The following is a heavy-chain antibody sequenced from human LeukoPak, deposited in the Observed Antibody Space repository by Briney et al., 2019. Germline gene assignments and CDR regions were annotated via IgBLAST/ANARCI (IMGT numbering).Heavy chain of an antibody. J-gene: IGHJ4*02. D-gene: IGHD5-18*01. Sequence: GGSLRLSCAASGLTFSIYSMNWVRQAPGKGLEWVSSISSSSGYIYYADSVKGRFTISRDNAKNTLYLQMNSLRAEDTAVYYCASDTVDTAVGIDYWGPGTLVTVSS. V-gene: IGHV3-21*01. CDR3: ASDTVDTAVGIDY. CDR2: ISSSSGYI. CDR1: GLTFSIYS.